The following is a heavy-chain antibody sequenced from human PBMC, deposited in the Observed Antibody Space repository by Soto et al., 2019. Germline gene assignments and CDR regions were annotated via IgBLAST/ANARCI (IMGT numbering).Heavy chain of an antibody. CDR1: GYTFAAYY. CDR3: ARDPDYGDYWGYVFDS. Sequence: QVQLVQSGAEVKKHGASVKVSCKTSGYTFAAYYIHWIRQAPGQGLEWMGWINPTSGGTVYAQNFQDRVTMTRDTSISTAYMELRRLNSDDTAVYYCARDPDYGDYWGYVFDSWGQGTPVTVSS. J-gene: IGHJ4*02. CDR2: INPTSGGT. V-gene: IGHV1-2*02. D-gene: IGHD4-17*01.